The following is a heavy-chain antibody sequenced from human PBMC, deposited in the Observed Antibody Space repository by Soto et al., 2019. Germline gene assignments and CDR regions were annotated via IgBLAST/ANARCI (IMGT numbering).Heavy chain of an antibody. Sequence: PGGSLRLSCAASGFTFGGSGMSWVRQAPGKGLEWVGRIRSKANSYATAYAASVKGRFTISRDDSKNTAYLQMNSLKTEDTAVYYCTRQKEDDILTGYYVDFDPWGQGTLVTVS. V-gene: IGHV3-73*01. CDR1: GFTFGGSG. CDR3: TRQKEDDILTGYYVDFDP. D-gene: IGHD3-9*01. CDR2: IRSKANSYAT. J-gene: IGHJ5*02.